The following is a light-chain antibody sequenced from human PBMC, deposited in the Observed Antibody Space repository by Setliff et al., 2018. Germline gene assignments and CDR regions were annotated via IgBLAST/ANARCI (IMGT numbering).Light chain of an antibody. J-gene: IGLJ1*01. CDR1: SSNIGSNT. CDR3: AAWDDSLNGYV. Sequence: QSVLTQPPSGSGTPGQRVTISCSGSSSNIGSNTVNWYQQLPGTAPKLLIYRNNQRPSGVPDRFSGSKSGTSASLAISGLQSEDEADYYCAAWDDSLNGYVFGTGTKVTVL. V-gene: IGLV1-44*01. CDR2: RNN.